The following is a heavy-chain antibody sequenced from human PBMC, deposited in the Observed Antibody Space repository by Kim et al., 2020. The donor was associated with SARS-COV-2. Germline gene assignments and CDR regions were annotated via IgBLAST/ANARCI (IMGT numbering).Heavy chain of an antibody. J-gene: IGHJ4*02. CDR1: GFTFDDYT. D-gene: IGHD6-19*01. CDR3: AKDSGSGWPPGSY. CDR2: ISWDGGST. V-gene: IGHV3-43*01. Sequence: GGSLRLSCAASGFTFDDYTMHWVRQAPGKGLEWVSLISWDGGSTYHADSVKGRFTISRDNSKNSLYLQMNSLRTEDTALYYCAKDSGSGWPPGSYWGQGTLVTVSS.